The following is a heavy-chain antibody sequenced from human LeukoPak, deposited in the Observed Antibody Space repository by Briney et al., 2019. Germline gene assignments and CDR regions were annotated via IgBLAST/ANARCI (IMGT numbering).Heavy chain of an antibody. J-gene: IGHJ4*02. CDR3: AKPKYSGSYYGWDY. CDR1: GFTFSSYA. D-gene: IGHD1-26*01. CDR2: ISGSGGST. V-gene: IGHV3-23*01. Sequence: GGSLRLSCAASGFTFSSYAMSWVRQAPGKGLEWVSAISGSGGSTYYADSAKGRFTISRDNSKNTLYLQMNSLRAEDTAVYYCAKPKYSGSYYGWDYWGQGTLVTVSS.